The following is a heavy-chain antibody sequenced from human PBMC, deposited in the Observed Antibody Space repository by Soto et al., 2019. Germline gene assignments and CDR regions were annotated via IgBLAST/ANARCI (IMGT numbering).Heavy chain of an antibody. J-gene: IGHJ4*02. CDR3: AKGLRGFGGAEPY. CDR1: GFTFSSYA. CDR2: ISGSGGST. D-gene: IGHD3-10*01. Sequence: EVQLLESGGGLVQPGGSLRLSCAASGFTFSSYAMSWVRQAPGKGLEWVSAISGSGGSTYYADSVKGRFTISRDNSKNPRYLQMNRLGAEDTAVYYCAKGLRGFGGAEPYWGQGTLVTVSS. V-gene: IGHV3-23*01.